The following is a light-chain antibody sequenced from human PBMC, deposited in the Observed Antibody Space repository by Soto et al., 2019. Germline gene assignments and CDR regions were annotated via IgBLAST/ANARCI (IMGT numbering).Light chain of an antibody. CDR1: QGIDTS. CDR2: AAS. CDR3: QQLHGYPIT. V-gene: IGKV1-9*01. J-gene: IGKJ5*01. Sequence: DIQMTQSPSTLSASVGDRVTITCRASQGIDTSLAWYQQKPGKAPKLLIYAASNFQSGVPSRFSGSGSGTHFTLTISSLQPEDFATCYCQQLHGYPITFGQGTRLEI.